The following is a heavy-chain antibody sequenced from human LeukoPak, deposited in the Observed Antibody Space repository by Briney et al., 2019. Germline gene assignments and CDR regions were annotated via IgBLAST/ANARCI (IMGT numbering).Heavy chain of an antibody. CDR3: TGHEYYDFWSGYTYYYYYYMDV. V-gene: IGHV3-73*01. Sequence: GGSLRLSCAASGFTFSGSAMHWVRQASGKGLEWVGRIRSKANSYATAYAASVKGRFTISRDDSKNTAYLQMNSLKTEDTAVYYCTGHEYYDFWSGYTYYYYYYMDVWGKGTTVTVSS. D-gene: IGHD3-3*01. CDR1: GFTFSGSA. J-gene: IGHJ6*03. CDR2: IRSKANSYAT.